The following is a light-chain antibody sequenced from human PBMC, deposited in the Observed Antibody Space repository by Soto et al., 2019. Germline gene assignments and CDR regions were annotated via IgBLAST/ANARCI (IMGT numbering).Light chain of an antibody. CDR2: GAS. V-gene: IGKV3-20*01. CDR1: QSVSSSY. CDR3: QQYGSSPGT. J-gene: IGKJ4*01. Sequence: EIVLTQSPGTLSLSRGERATLSCRASQSVSSSYLAWYQQKPGQAPRLLIYGASSRATGIPDRFSGSGSGTDFTLTISRLEPEDFAVYNCQQYGSSPGTFGGGTKVEIK.